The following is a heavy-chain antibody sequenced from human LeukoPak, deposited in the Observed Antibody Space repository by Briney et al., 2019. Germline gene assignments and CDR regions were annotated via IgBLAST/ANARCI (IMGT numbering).Heavy chain of an antibody. CDR1: GFTFSSYG. D-gene: IGHD6-25*01. CDR2: IRYDGSNK. J-gene: IGHJ4*02. Sequence: GGPLRLSCAASGFTFSSYGMHWVRQAPGKGLEWVAFIRYDGSNKYYADSVKGRFTISRDNSKNTLYLQMNSLRAQDTAVYYCANPTTRAADYWGQGTLVTVPS. V-gene: IGHV3-30*02. CDR3: ANPTTRAADY.